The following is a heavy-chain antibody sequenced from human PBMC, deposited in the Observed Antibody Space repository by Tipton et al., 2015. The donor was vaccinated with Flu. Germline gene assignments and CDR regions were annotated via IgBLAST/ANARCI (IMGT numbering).Heavy chain of an antibody. CDR3: ARSQYDILALDN. Sequence: TLSLTCSVSGGSISNHYWSWLRQPAGKGLEWLGRVYTAGTTRYNPSLKSRVTISLDTSKNQISLTVMSVTAADSAVYFCARSQYDILALDNWGQGTLVTVSS. CDR1: GGSISNHY. V-gene: IGHV4-4*07. CDR2: VYTAGTT. D-gene: IGHD3-9*01. J-gene: IGHJ4*02.